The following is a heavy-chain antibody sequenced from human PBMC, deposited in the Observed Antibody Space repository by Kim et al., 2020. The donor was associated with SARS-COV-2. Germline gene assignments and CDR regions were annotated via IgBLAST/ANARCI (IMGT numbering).Heavy chain of an antibody. Sequence: SVKVSCKASGYTFTGYYMHWVRQAPGQLLEWMGRINPNSGGTNYAQKFQGRVTMTRDTSITTAYMELSSLRSDDTAMYYCARGQLAPFDYWGQGTLVTV. V-gene: IGHV1-2*06. D-gene: IGHD6-6*01. J-gene: IGHJ4*02. CDR1: GYTFTGYY. CDR3: ARGQLAPFDY. CDR2: INPNSGGT.